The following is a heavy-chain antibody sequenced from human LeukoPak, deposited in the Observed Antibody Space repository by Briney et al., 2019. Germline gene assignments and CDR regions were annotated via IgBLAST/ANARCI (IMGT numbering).Heavy chain of an antibody. J-gene: IGHJ6*04. D-gene: IGHD6-13*01. V-gene: IGHV4-34*01. Sequence: SETLSLTCAVYGGSFSGYYWSWIRQPPGKGLEWIGEINHSGSTNYNPSLKSRVTISVDTSKNQFSLKLSSVTAADTAVYYWATGGAAGTYRYYYYGRDVWAKGTTVTVSS. CDR2: INHSGST. CDR1: GGSFSGYY. CDR3: ATGGAAGTYRYYYYGRDV.